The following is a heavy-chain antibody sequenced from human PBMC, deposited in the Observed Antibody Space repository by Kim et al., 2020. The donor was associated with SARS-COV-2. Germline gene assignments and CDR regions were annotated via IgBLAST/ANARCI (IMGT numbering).Heavy chain of an antibody. V-gene: IGHV4-59*01. CDR3: ARDNYGSGSYYRNYYGMDV. Sequence: SETLSLTCTVSGGSISSYYWSWIRQPPGKGLEWIGYIYYSGSTNYNPSLKSRVTISVDTSKNQFSLKLSSVTAADTAVYYCARDNYGSGSYYRNYYGMDVWGQGTTVTVSS. D-gene: IGHD3-10*01. CDR2: IYYSGST. CDR1: GGSISSYY. J-gene: IGHJ6*02.